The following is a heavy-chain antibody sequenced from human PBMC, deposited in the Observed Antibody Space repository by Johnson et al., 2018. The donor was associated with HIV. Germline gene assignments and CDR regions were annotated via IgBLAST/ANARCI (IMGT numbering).Heavy chain of an antibody. J-gene: IGHJ3*02. CDR1: GFTFSSYG. CDR3: ARDGRTGTMILNAFDI. CDR2: ISHDGSHK. D-gene: IGHD1-7*01. V-gene: IGHV3-30*03. Sequence: MLLVESGGGVVQPGGSLRLSCAASGFTFSSYGMHWVRQAPGKGLEWVAVISHDGSHKYYADSVKGRFTISRDNSKNTLYLQMNSLRAEDTAVYYCARDGRTGTMILNAFDIWGQGTMVTVSS.